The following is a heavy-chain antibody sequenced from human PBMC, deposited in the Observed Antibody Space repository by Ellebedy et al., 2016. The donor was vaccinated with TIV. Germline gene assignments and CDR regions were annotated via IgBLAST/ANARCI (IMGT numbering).Heavy chain of an antibody. V-gene: IGHV4-39*01. CDR1: GDFFGYNDFY. Sequence: MPSETLSLTCTVSGDFFGYNDFYWAWIRQPPGKGLEWIGTIYHTGRVFYNTSLKRRVTISVDTSKNQFFLNLDSVTAADTAVYFCARKGLRVRRVIMFDAWGQGTLVTASS. D-gene: IGHD3-10*01. CDR2: IYHTGRV. J-gene: IGHJ5*02. CDR3: ARKGLRVRRVIMFDA.